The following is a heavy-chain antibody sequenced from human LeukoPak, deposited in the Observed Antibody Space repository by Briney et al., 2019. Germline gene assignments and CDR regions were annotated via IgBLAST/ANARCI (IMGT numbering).Heavy chain of an antibody. Sequence: SETLSLTCAVYGGSFSGYYWSWIRQPPGKGLEWIGEINHSGSTNYNPSLKSRVTISVDTSKNQFSLKLSSVTAADTAVYYCASVGIRITMVRGVILWGQGTLVTVSS. CDR2: INHSGST. V-gene: IGHV4-34*01. D-gene: IGHD3-10*01. J-gene: IGHJ4*02. CDR3: ASVGIRITMVRGVIL. CDR1: GGSFSGYY.